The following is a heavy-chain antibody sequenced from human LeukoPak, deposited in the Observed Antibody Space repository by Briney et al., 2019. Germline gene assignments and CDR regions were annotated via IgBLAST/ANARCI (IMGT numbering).Heavy chain of an antibody. J-gene: IGHJ3*02. V-gene: IGHV1-2*02. CDR1: GYTFTGYY. D-gene: IGHD3-22*01. CDR3: ARGDTMIETGAFDI. CDR2: INPNSGGT. Sequence: GASVKVSCKASGYTFTGYYMHWVRQAPGQGLEWMGWINPNSGGTNYAQKFQGRVTMTRDTSISTAYMELSRLRSDDTAVYYCARGDTMIETGAFDIWGQGTMVTVSS.